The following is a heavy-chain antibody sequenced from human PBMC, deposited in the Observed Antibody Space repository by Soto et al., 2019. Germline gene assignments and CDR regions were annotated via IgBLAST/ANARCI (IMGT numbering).Heavy chain of an antibody. Sequence: EVQLLESGGGLVQPGGSLRLSCAASGFTFSSYAMSWVRQAPGKGLEWVSAISGSGGSTYYADSVKGRFTISRDNSKNTLYLQMNSLRAEDSAVYYCAPHLWFGELYYWGQGTLVTVSS. D-gene: IGHD3-10*01. V-gene: IGHV3-23*01. J-gene: IGHJ4*02. CDR3: APHLWFGELYY. CDR2: ISGSGGST. CDR1: GFTFSSYA.